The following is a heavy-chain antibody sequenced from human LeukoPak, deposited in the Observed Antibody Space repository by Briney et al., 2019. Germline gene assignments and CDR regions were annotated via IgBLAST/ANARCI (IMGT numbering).Heavy chain of an antibody. V-gene: IGHV4-34*01. J-gene: IGHJ4*02. CDR1: GGSFSGYY. D-gene: IGHD5-18*01. Sequence: PSETLSLTCAVYGGSFSGYYWSWIRQPPGKGLEWIGEINHSGSTNYNPSLKSRVTISVDTSKNQFSLKLSSVTAADTAVYYCARHVRGYSYGVGYWGQGTLVTVSS. CDR3: ARHVRGYSYGVGY. CDR2: INHSGST.